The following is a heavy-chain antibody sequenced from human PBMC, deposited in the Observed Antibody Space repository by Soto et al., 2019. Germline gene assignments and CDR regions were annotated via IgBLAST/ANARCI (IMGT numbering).Heavy chain of an antibody. CDR1: GASVSTGAYY. J-gene: IGHJ5*02. CDR3: VRALRHTALGYPWFDX. D-gene: IGHD5-18*01. Sequence: SETLSLTCTVSGASVSTGAYYWGWVRQRPGKGLEWFGYIYESGYTYYNTSLKSGLTISLDRSNNQFSLGLTSVTAADTAVYYCVRALRHTALGYPWFDXWGQGTLVTVSX. CDR2: IYESGYT. V-gene: IGHV4-31*03.